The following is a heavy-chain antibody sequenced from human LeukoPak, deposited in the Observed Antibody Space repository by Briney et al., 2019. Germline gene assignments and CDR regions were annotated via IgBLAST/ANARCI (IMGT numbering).Heavy chain of an antibody. CDR2: ISYDARDE. CDR1: GFSFRSYA. J-gene: IGHJ4*02. CDR3: AKDQGYDFWSGYYG. V-gene: IGHV3-30*04. D-gene: IGHD3-3*01. Sequence: GRSLRLSCVASGFSFRSYAMHWIRQAPGRGLEWLAFISYDARDEYYADSVKGRFTISRDNSKNILYLQMNSLRGEDTAVYYCAKDQGYDFWSGYYGWGQGTLVTVSS.